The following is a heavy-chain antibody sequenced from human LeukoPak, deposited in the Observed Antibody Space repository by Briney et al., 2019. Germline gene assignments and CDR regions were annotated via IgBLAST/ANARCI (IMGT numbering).Heavy chain of an antibody. CDR3: ARDSYSSSWSGLFDY. D-gene: IGHD6-13*01. Sequence: GGSLRLSCAASGFIFSSYWMSWVRQAPGKGLEWVANIKQDGSAKYYVDSVKGRFTISRDNAKNSLYLQMSSLRAEDTAVYYCARDSYSSSWSGLFDYWGQGTLVTVSS. V-gene: IGHV3-7*01. CDR1: GFIFSSYW. CDR2: IKQDGSAK. J-gene: IGHJ4*02.